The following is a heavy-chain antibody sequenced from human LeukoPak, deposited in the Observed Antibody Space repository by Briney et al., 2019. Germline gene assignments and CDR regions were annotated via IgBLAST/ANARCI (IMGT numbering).Heavy chain of an antibody. J-gene: IGHJ4*02. CDR3: ARDGFVGATYFDY. CDR1: GGTFSSYA. Sequence: SVKVSCKASGGTFSSYAVGWVRQAPGQGLEWMGGIIPIFGTANYAQKFQGRVTITTDESTSTAYMELSSLRSEDTAVYYCARDGFVGATYFDYWGQGTLVTVSS. D-gene: IGHD1-26*01. V-gene: IGHV1-69*05. CDR2: IIPIFGTA.